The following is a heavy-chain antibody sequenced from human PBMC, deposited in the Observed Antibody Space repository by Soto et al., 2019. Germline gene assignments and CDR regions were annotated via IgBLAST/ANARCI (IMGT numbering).Heavy chain of an antibody. V-gene: IGHV5-51*01. CDR2: IYPGDSDT. Sequence: PGESLKISCKGSGYSFTSYWIGWVRQMPGKGLEWMGIIYPGDSDTRYSPSFQGQVTISADKSISTAYLQWSSLKASDTAMYYCARQGYYYYDSSGYYSDYYGMDVWGQGTTVTVSS. J-gene: IGHJ6*02. D-gene: IGHD3-22*01. CDR3: ARQGYYYYDSSGYYSDYYGMDV. CDR1: GYSFTSYW.